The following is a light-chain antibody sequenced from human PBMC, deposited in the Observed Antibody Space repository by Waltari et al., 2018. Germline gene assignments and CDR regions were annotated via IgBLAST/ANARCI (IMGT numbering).Light chain of an antibody. CDR2: GAY. V-gene: IGKV3-20*01. CDR1: QSVGTY. J-gene: IGKJ1*01. Sequence: IVLTQSPGTLSLSPGERATLSCRASQSVGTYLAWYQQKPGQAPRLPIYGAYSRAAGIPDRFSGSGYGTDFSLTISRLEPEDFAVYFCQHHLRLPTTFGQGTKVEIK. CDR3: QHHLRLPTT.